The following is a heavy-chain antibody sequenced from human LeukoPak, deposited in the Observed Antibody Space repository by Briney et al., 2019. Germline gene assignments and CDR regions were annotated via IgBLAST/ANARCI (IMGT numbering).Heavy chain of an antibody. CDR3: ASLSPAVLLWFGEFPSDYYYYGMDV. CDR2: INAGNGNT. CDR1: GYTFTSYA. V-gene: IGHV1-3*01. Sequence: GASVKVSCKASGYTFTSYAMHWVRQAPGQRLEWMGWINAGNGNTKYSQKFQGRVTITRDTSASTAYMELSSLRSEDTAVYYCASLSPAVLLWFGEFPSDYYYYGMDVWGQGTTVTVSS. J-gene: IGHJ6*02. D-gene: IGHD3-10*01.